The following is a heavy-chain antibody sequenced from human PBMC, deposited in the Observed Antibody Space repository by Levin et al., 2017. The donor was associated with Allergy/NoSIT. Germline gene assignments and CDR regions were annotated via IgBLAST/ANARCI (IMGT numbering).Heavy chain of an antibody. J-gene: IGHJ3*02. D-gene: IGHD6-6*01. CDR3: ASDGSYDTLDI. CDR1: GFTFSGYT. Sequence: GGSLRLSCAASGFTFSGYTLNWVRQAPGKGLEGVSSISSSSTYFYYADSLKGRFTISRDDAKNSLSLQMNSLRVEDTAVYYCASDGSYDTLDIWGQGTMVTVSS. CDR2: ISSSSTYF. V-gene: IGHV3-21*01.